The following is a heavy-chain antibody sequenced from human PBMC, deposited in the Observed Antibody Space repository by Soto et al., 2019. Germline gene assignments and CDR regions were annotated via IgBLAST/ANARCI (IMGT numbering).Heavy chain of an antibody. Sequence: SSETLSLTCAVYGGSFSGYYWSWIRQPPGKGLEWIGEINHSGSTNYNPSLKSRVTISVDTSKNQFSLKLSSVTAADTAVYYCARGPYYYDSSGYYPPSYWGQGTLVTVSS. J-gene: IGHJ4*02. CDR2: INHSGST. D-gene: IGHD3-22*01. CDR3: ARGPYYYDSSGYYPPSY. V-gene: IGHV4-34*01. CDR1: GGSFSGYY.